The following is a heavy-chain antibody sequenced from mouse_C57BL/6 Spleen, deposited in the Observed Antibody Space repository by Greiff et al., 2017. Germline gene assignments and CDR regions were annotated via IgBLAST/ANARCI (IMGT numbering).Heavy chain of an antibody. V-gene: IGHV5-16*01. CDR1: GFSFSDYY. CDR3: ARGPRPGYFDY. J-gene: IGHJ2*01. CDR2: INYDGSST. Sequence: EVKLVESEGGLVQPGRSLKLSCTASGFSFSDYYMAWVRQVPEKGLEWVANINYDGSSTYYLDSLTSRFIISRDNAKNILYLQMSSLKSEDTATYYCARGPRPGYFDYWGQGTTLTVSS.